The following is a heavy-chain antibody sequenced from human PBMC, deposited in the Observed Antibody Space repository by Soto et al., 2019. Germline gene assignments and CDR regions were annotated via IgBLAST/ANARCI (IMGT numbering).Heavy chain of an antibody. D-gene: IGHD2-2*01. CDR2: IYYSGST. CDR3: ARHRIVLVPAAKSPYYYYMDV. V-gene: IGHV4-59*08. CDR1: GGSISSYY. J-gene: IGHJ6*03. Sequence: SESLSLTCTVSGGSISSYYWSWIRQPPGKGLEWIGYIYYSGSTNYNPSLKSRVTISVDTSKNQFSLKLSSVTAADTAAYYCARHRIVLVPAAKSPYYYYMDVWGKGTTVPVSS.